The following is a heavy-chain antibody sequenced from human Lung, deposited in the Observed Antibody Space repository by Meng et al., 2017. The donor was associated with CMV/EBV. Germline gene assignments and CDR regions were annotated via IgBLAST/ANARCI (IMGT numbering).Heavy chain of an antibody. D-gene: IGHD2-2*01. CDR2: IDPNSGDT. J-gene: IGHJ3*02. Sequence: SVKVSXKASRYTFTGYHLHWVRQAPGQGLEWMGWIDPNSGDTNYARKFQGRVTLTRDTSISTAYLELSRLRSDDTAVYYCAVAMEAAIRFCSGTSCFLDAFDIWGQGTMVTVSS. CDR3: AVAMEAAIRFCSGTSCFLDAFDI. CDR1: RYTFTGYH. V-gene: IGHV1-2*02.